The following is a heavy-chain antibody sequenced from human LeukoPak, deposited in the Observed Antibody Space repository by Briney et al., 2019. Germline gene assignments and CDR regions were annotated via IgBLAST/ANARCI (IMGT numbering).Heavy chain of an antibody. CDR1: GFTFSSYA. D-gene: IGHD3-3*01. J-gene: IGHJ4*02. CDR2: ISGSGGST. CDR3: AKAPLDYDFWSGHFLDY. Sequence: GRSLRLSCAASGFTFSSYAMSWVRQAPGKGLEWVSGISGSGGSTYYADSVKGRFTISRDNSKNTLYLQMNSLRAEDTAVYYCAKAPLDYDFWSGHFLDYWGQGTLVTVSS. V-gene: IGHV3-23*01.